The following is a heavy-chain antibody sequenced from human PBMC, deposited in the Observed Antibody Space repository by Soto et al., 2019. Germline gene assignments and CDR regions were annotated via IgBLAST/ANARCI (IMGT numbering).Heavy chain of an antibody. D-gene: IGHD3-10*01. J-gene: IGHJ4*02. Sequence: SETLSLTCAVSGYSITSSSFWGWIRQPPGKGLEWIGSIHLGGTTYYDPSLKSRVTISVDTSRNEFSLKLSSVTAADTAVYYCARPRPNFGAVDSWGQGALVTVSS. CDR3: ARPRPNFGAVDS. V-gene: IGHV4-38-2*01. CDR1: GYSITSSSF. CDR2: IHLGGTT.